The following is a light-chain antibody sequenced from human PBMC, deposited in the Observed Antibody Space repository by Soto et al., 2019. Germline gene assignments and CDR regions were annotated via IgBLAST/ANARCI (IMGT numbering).Light chain of an antibody. CDR3: QQCHRYLT. V-gene: IGKV1-5*01. CDR2: GAS. J-gene: IGKJ1*01. Sequence: DIQMTQSPSTLSASVGYRVTITCRASESMSNCLAWYQQKPGKAPKLLISGASSLQSGVPSRFSGSASGTEFTLTISSLQPDDIATYYCQQCHRYLTFGQGTKVDI. CDR1: ESMSNC.